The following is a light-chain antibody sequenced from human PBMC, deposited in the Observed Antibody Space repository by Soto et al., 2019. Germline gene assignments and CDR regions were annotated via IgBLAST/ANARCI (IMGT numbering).Light chain of an antibody. V-gene: IGLV1-44*01. CDR2: SNN. Sequence: QSVLTQPPSASGTPWQRVTMPCSGSTANIGRNTVNWYQPLSGTAPKVLIYSNNQRPSGVPDRFSGSMSGTSAYLTIGGLQSEDEADYYGLTWDDGLKGWVFGRGTKET. CDR3: LTWDDGLKGWV. J-gene: IGLJ3*02. CDR1: TANIGRNT.